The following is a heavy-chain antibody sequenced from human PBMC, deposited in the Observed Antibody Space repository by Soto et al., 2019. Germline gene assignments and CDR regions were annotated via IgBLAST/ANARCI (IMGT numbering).Heavy chain of an antibody. D-gene: IGHD2-2*02. CDR3: ASLGLYCSSTSCYTVDY. CDR1: GFPFSSYS. Sequence: EVQLVESGGGLVKPGGSLRLSCAASGFPFSSYSMNWVRQAPGKVLEWVSSISSSSSYIYYEDSVKGRFTISRDNAKNSLYLQMNSLRAEDTAVYYCASLGLYCSSTSCYTVDYWGQGTLVTVSS. CDR2: ISSSSSYI. J-gene: IGHJ4*02. V-gene: IGHV3-21*01.